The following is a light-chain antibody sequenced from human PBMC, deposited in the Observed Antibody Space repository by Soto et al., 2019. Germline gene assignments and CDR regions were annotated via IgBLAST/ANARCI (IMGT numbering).Light chain of an antibody. CDR1: QSITNY. CDR2: AAS. J-gene: IGKJ4*01. Sequence: DIQMTQSPSALSASVGDRVTITCRASQSITNYLNWYQHKPGQAPNLLIYAASTLQAGVPSRFRGSGSGTDFTLTISSLQPEDFATYFCQQSNSSPPTFGGATKVDIK. CDR3: QQSNSSPPT. V-gene: IGKV1-39*01.